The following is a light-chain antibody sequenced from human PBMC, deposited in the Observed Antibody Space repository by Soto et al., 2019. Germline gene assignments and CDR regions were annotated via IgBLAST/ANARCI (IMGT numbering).Light chain of an antibody. J-gene: IGLJ2*01. CDR1: SSDVGGYDY. Sequence: QSVLTQPASVSGSPGQSITISCTGTSSDVGGYDYVSWYQQHPGKAPKLMIYDVSNRPSGISNRFSGSKSGNTASLTISGLQAEDEADYYCSSYTSSSPVFGGGTKLTAL. CDR2: DVS. V-gene: IGLV2-14*01. CDR3: SSYTSSSPV.